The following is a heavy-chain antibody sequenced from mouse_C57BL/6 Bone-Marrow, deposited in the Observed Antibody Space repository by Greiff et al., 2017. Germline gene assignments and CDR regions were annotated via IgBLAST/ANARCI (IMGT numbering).Heavy chain of an antibody. CDR3: ARSGWSYAMYY. D-gene: IGHD2-3*01. V-gene: IGHV1-50*01. CDR1: GYTFTSYW. J-gene: IGHJ4*01. Sequence: QVQLQQPGAELVKPGASVKLSCKASGYTFTSYWMQWVKQRPGQGLEWIGEIDPSDSYTNYNQKFKGKATLTVDTSSSSAYMQLSTLTSEDSAVYYCARSGWSYAMYYWGQGTSVTVSS. CDR2: IDPSDSYT.